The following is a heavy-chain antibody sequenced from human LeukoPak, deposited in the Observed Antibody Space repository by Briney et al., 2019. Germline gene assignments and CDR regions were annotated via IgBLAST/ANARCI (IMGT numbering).Heavy chain of an antibody. CDR3: AKDLRLLYYYDSSGYSFDY. Sequence: GGSLRLSCAASGFTFSSYWMSWVRQAPGKGLEWVSAISGSGGSTYYADSVKGRFTISRDNSKNTLYLQMNSLRAEDTAVYYCAKDLRLLYYYDSSGYSFDYWGQGTLVTVSS. D-gene: IGHD3-22*01. V-gene: IGHV3-23*01. CDR1: GFTFSSYW. CDR2: ISGSGGST. J-gene: IGHJ4*02.